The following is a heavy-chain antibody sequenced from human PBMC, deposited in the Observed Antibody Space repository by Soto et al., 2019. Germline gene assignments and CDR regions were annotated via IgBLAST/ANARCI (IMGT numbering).Heavy chain of an antibody. CDR3: AGFGRLVRFGY. CDR2: ISGSGGNT. J-gene: IGHJ4*02. Sequence: GGSLRLSCAVSGFTFSSYAMSWVRQAPGKGLEWVSAISGSGGNTYYADSVKGRFTISRDNSKNTLYLQMNSLRAEDTAVYYCAGFGRLVRFGYWGQGTLVTVSS. CDR1: GFTFSSYA. V-gene: IGHV3-23*01. D-gene: IGHD6-19*01.